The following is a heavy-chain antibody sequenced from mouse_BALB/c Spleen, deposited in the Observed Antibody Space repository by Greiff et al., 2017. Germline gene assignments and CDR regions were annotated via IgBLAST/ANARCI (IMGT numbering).Heavy chain of an antibody. CDR3: ASGSSYPLYFDV. J-gene: IGHJ1*01. CDR2: INPYNDGT. V-gene: IGHV1-14*01. D-gene: IGHD1-1*01. CDR1: GYTFTSYV. Sequence: VQLQQSGPELVKPGASVKMSCKASGYTFTSYVMHWVKQKPGQGLEWIGYINPYNDGTKYNEKFKGKATLTSDKSSSTAYMELSSLTSEDSAVYYCASGSSYPLYFDVWGAGTTVTVSA.